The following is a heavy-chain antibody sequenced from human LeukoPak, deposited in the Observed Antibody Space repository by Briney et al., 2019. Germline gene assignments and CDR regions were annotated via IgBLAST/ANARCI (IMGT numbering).Heavy chain of an antibody. CDR3: AKGPLLWD. J-gene: IGHJ4*02. CDR1: GFTFSSYV. CDR2: IRYDGSYK. V-gene: IGHV3-30*02. Sequence: PGGSLRLSCAASGFTFSSYVMHWVRQAPGKGLQWVAFIRYDGSYKYYADSVKGRFTISRDNSKDTLYLQMNSLRAEDTAVYYCAKGPLLWDWGQGTLVTVSS. D-gene: IGHD2/OR15-2a*01.